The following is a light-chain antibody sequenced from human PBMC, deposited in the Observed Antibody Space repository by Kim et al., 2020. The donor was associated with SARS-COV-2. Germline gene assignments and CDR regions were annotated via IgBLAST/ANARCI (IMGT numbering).Light chain of an antibody. CDR1: QDIGNY. CDR2: DAS. CDR3: QQYDSFPYT. Sequence: SEAVGDRITITCRASQDIGNYLNWFQQKLGKVPKLLMYDASNLQTGVPSRFSGSGSGTDFTFTITSLQPEEFATYYCQQYDSFPYTFGQGTKLEI. J-gene: IGKJ2*01. V-gene: IGKV1-33*01.